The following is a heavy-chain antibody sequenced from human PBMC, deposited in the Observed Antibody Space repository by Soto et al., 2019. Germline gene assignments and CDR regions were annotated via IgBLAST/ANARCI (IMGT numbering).Heavy chain of an antibody. CDR2: IYYTGTT. V-gene: IGHV4-39*02. CDR1: GGSISSSTYH. Sequence: QLQLQESGPGLVKPSETLSFTCTVSGGSISSSTYHWAWIRQPPGKGLEWIASIYYTGTTYYSPSLKSRVTISVDTSKNHFSLKLSSVTAADTAVYYCSRERESASEHWGQGTLVTVSS. CDR3: SRERESASEH. J-gene: IGHJ4*02.